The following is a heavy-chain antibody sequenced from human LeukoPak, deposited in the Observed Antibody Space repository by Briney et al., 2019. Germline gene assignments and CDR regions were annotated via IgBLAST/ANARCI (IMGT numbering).Heavy chain of an antibody. V-gene: IGHV3-21*01. Sequence: PGGSLRLSCAASGFTFSSYSMNWVRQAPGKGLEWVSSISSSSSYIYYADSVKGRFTISRDNAKNSLYLQMNSLRAEDTAVYYCASQTLGYCSGGSCQDYWGQGTLVTVSS. CDR3: ASQTLGYCSGGSCQDY. CDR2: ISSSSSYI. D-gene: IGHD2-15*01. CDR1: GFTFSSYS. J-gene: IGHJ4*02.